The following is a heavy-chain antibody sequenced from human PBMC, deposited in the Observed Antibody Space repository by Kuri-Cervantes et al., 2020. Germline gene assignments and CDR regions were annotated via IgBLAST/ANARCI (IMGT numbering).Heavy chain of an antibody. Sequence: ASVKVSCKASGYTFTSYYMHWVRQAPGQGLEWMGWINPNSGGTNYAQKFQGWVTMTRDTSISTAYMELSRPRSDDTAVYYCARATNLTTVTANDAFDIWGQGTMVTVSS. CDR1: GYTFTSYY. D-gene: IGHD4-17*01. CDR3: ARATNLTTVTANDAFDI. J-gene: IGHJ3*02. CDR2: INPNSGGT. V-gene: IGHV1-2*04.